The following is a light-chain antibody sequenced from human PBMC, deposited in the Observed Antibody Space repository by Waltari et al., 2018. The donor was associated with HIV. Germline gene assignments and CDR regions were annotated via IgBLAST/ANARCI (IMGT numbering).Light chain of an antibody. J-gene: IGLJ2*01. CDR2: GNS. CDR3: QSYDSSLSGRGVV. V-gene: IGLV1-40*01. Sequence: QSVLTHPPSVSGAPGPRVTISCTGSSSNIGAVYDVHWHQQLPGTAPKLLIYGNSKRPSGVPDRFSGSKSGTSASLAITGLQAEDEADYYCQSYDSSLSGRGVVFGGGTKLTVL. CDR1: SSNIGAVYD.